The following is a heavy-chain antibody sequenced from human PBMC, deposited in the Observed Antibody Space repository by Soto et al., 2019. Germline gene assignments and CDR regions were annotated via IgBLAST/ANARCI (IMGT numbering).Heavy chain of an antibody. Sequence: SETLSLTCAVYGGSFGGYYWSWIRQPPGKGLEWIGEINHSGSTNYNPSLKSRVTISVDTSKNQFSLKLSSVTAADTAVSYCARGRYCSGGSCYSWLLPPPVPLSTFAYWGQGTLVTVSS. CDR2: INHSGST. CDR3: ARGRYCSGGSCYSWLLPPPVPLSTFAY. D-gene: IGHD2-15*01. V-gene: IGHV4-34*01. CDR1: GGSFGGYY. J-gene: IGHJ4*02.